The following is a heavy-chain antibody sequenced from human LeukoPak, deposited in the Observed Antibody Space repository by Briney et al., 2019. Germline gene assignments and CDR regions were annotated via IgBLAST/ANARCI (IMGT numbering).Heavy chain of an antibody. CDR2: IKQDGSEK. V-gene: IGHV3-7*01. D-gene: IGHD3-9*01. J-gene: IGHJ6*03. CDR3: ARFNYDIMTGHSYYYYHMDV. CDR1: GFTFSSYW. Sequence: GGSLRLSCAASGFTFSSYWMTWVRQAPGKGLEWVANIKQDGSEKYYVDSVKGRFTISRDNAKNSLYLQMNSLRAGDTAVYYCARFNYDIMTGHSYYYYHMDVWGKGTTVTVSS.